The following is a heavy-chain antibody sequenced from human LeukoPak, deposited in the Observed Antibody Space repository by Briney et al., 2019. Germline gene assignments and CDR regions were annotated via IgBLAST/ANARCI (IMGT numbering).Heavy chain of an antibody. CDR2: TYYRSKWYN. CDR3: TRDGIRVLDY. V-gene: IGHV6-1*01. D-gene: IGHD1-14*01. Sequence: SQTLSLTCAISGDSVSSNSAAWNWNRQSPSRGLEWLGRTYYRSKWYNDYAVSVKSRIVINPDTSKNQFSLQLSSVTPEDTAVYYCTRDGIRVLDYWGQGILVTVSS. CDR1: GDSVSSNSAA. J-gene: IGHJ4*02.